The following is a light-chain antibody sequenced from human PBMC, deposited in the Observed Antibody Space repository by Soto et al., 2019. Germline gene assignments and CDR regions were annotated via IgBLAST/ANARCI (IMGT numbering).Light chain of an antibody. CDR2: EAL. V-gene: IGKV3D-15*01. CDR1: RSISTY. Sequence: EIVLTQSPANLAWAPLQIATISCMASRSISTYLAWYQQKPGQAPRLLIYEALNRATGIPARFSGSGSGTEFTLTIRRLKSEDFAVYYCQKYNNWPQINFGNGQRLALK. J-gene: IGKJ5*01. CDR3: QKYNNWPQIN.